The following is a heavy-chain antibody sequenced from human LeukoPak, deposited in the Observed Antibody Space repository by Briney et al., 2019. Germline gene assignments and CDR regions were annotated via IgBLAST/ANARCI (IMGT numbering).Heavy chain of an antibody. CDR2: ISSSSSYI. J-gene: IGHJ4*02. CDR1: GFTFSSYS. V-gene: IGHV3-21*03. CDR3: TTGILYDSSGYSFDY. D-gene: IGHD3-22*01. Sequence: PGGSLRLSCAASGFTFSSYSMNWVRQAPGKGLEWVSSISSSSSYIYYADSVKGRFTISRDNAKNSLYLQMNSLKTEDTAVYYCTTGILYDSSGYSFDYWGQGTLVTVSS.